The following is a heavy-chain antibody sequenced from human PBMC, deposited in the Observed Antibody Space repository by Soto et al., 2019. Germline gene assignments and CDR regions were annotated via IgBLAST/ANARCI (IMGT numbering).Heavy chain of an antibody. CDR3: AKDRGITMVRSLIDY. V-gene: IGHV3-23*01. Sequence: EVQLLESGGGLVQPGGSLRLSCAASGFTFSIYAMSWVRQAAGKRLEWVSAISGSGGSTYYADSVKGRFTISRDNSKNTLYLQMNSLRAEHTAVYYCAKDRGITMVRSLIDYWGQGTLVTVSS. J-gene: IGHJ4*02. CDR1: GFTFSIYA. D-gene: IGHD3-10*01. CDR2: ISGSGGST.